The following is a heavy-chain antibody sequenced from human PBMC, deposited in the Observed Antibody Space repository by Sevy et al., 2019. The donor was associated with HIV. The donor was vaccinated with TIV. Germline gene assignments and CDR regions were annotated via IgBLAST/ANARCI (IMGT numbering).Heavy chain of an antibody. V-gene: IGHV3-7*01. Sequence: GGSLKLSCAASGFTFSKYWMGWVRQAPGKGLEWVANIKQDAGQKYYVDSVKGRFTISRDNAKNSLYLQMNSLRAEDTAVYFCARDDGNYYFHYWGQGTMVTVSS. CDR1: GFTFSKYW. D-gene: IGHD1-7*01. CDR2: IKQDAGQK. CDR3: ARDDGNYYFHY. J-gene: IGHJ4*02.